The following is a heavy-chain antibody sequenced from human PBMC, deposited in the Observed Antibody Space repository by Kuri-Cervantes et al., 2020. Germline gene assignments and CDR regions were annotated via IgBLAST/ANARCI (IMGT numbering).Heavy chain of an antibody. D-gene: IGHD1-1*01. V-gene: IGHV1-8*02. Sequence: ASVKVSCKASGYSFTSYDINWVRQATGQGLEWMGWMNPNSGNTGYAQKFQGRVTMTRNTSISTAYMELSSLRSEDTAVYYCARDRGLERSWFDPWGQGTLVTVSS. CDR3: ARDRGLERSWFDP. J-gene: IGHJ5*02. CDR1: GYSFTSYD. CDR2: MNPNSGNT.